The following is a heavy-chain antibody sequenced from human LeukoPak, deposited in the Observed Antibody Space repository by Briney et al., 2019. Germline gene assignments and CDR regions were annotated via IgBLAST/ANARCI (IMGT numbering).Heavy chain of an antibody. CDR1: GFTFTSSA. CDR2: IVVGSGNT. CDR3: ARGSLREGDDY. Sequence: AASVKVSCKASGFTFTSSAVQWVRQVRGQRLEWIGWIVVGSGNTNYAQKFQERVTITRDMSTSTAYMELSSLRSEDTAVYYCARGSLREGDDYWGQGTLVTVSS. D-gene: IGHD2-15*01. V-gene: IGHV1-58*01. J-gene: IGHJ4*02.